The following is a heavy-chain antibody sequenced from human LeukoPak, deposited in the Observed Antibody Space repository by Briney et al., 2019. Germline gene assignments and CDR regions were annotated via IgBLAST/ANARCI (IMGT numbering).Heavy chain of an antibody. Sequence: SETLSLTCTVSGGSISSSSYYWGWIRQPPGKGLEWIGSIYYSGSTYYNPSLKSRVTISVDTSKNQFSLKLSSVTAADTAVYYCARDRPLYGSGSKPNWFDPWGQGTLVTVSS. J-gene: IGHJ5*02. D-gene: IGHD3-10*01. CDR3: ARDRPLYGSGSKPNWFDP. CDR2: IYYSGST. V-gene: IGHV4-39*07. CDR1: GGSISSSSYY.